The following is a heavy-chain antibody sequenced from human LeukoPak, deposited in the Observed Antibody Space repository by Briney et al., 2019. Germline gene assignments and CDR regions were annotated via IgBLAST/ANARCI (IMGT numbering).Heavy chain of an antibody. J-gene: IGHJ3*02. CDR3: ARTRDGYNLDAFDI. Sequence: SETLSLTCTVSGGSIRIYYWSWIRQPPGKALEWIGYIYYSGSTNYNPSLKSRVTISVDTSKNQFSLNLSSVTAADTAVYYCARTRDGYNLDAFDIWGQGTMVTVSS. D-gene: IGHD5-24*01. V-gene: IGHV4-59*01. CDR2: IYYSGST. CDR1: GGSIRIYY.